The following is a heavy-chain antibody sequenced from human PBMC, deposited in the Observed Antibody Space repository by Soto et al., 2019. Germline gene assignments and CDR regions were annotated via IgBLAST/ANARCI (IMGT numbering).Heavy chain of an antibody. D-gene: IGHD3-10*01. CDR1: GGTFSSYA. V-gene: IGHV1-69*13. CDR2: IIPIFGTA. J-gene: IGHJ4*02. Sequence: ASVKVSCKASGGTFSSYAISWVRQAPGQGLEWMGGIIPIFGTANYAQKFQGRVTITADESTSTAYMELSSLRSEDTAVYYCARVTMVRGVICSFDYWGQGTLVTVSS. CDR3: ARVTMVRGVICSFDY.